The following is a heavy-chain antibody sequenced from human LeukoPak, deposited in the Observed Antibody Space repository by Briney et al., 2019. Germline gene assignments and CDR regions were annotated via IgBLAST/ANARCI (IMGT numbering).Heavy chain of an antibody. CDR1: GLTVSINH. CDR2: IYSGGST. Sequence: GGSLRLSCAASGLTVSINHVSWVRQAPGKGLEWVSAIYSGGSTYYADSVKGGFTISRDDSKSALYLQTNSERAEDTTADYCARGLVYLTGHFVCWGQGTLVIVSS. J-gene: IGHJ4*02. CDR3: ARGLVYLTGHFVC. V-gene: IGHV3-53*01. D-gene: IGHD3-9*01.